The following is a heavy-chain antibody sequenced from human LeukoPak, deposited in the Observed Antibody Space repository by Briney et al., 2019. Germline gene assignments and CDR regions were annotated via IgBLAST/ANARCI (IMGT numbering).Heavy chain of an antibody. V-gene: IGHV3-11*04. CDR2: ISSSGNAV. CDR1: GFTFSDYF. Sequence: GGTLRLSCAASGFTFSDYFMTWIRQAPGKGLEWVSYISSSGNAVYHADSVKGRFTISRDNAKNSLYLQLNSLRAEDTAVYYCARAFLDGFDIWGQGTMVTVSS. D-gene: IGHD2/OR15-2a*01. CDR3: ARAFLDGFDI. J-gene: IGHJ3*02.